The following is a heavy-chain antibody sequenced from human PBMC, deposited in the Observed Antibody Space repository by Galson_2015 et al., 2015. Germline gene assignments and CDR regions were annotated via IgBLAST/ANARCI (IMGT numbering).Heavy chain of an antibody. J-gene: IGHJ4*02. CDR3: ARDLGSTVAYFDH. Sequence: SLRLSCAASGFTFDDYVMHWVRQAPGKGLEWVSGISWNSGSIGYADSVKGRFTISRDNAKNSLYLQMNSLRAEDTAVYYCARDLGSTVAYFDHWGQGTLVTVSS. V-gene: IGHV3-9*01. CDR2: ISWNSGSI. D-gene: IGHD4-23*01. CDR1: GFTFDDYV.